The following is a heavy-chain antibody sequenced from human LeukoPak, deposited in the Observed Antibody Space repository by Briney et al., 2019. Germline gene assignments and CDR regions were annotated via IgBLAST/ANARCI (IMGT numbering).Heavy chain of an antibody. CDR2: ISSSSSTI. Sequence: GGSLRLSCAASGFTFSSYSMNWVRQAPGKGLEWVSYISSSSSTIYYADSVKGRFTISRDNAKNSLYLQMNSLRAEDTTVYYCAGGGNYYGSGAPGAFDIWGQGTMVTVSS. D-gene: IGHD3-10*01. J-gene: IGHJ3*02. V-gene: IGHV3-48*04. CDR3: AGGGNYYGSGAPGAFDI. CDR1: GFTFSSYS.